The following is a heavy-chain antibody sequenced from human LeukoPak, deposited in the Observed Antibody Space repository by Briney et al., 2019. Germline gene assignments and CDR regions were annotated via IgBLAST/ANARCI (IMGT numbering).Heavy chain of an antibody. D-gene: IGHD1-26*01. CDR2: ISGGAFTI. CDR1: GFTFSSYA. J-gene: IGHJ4*02. Sequence: GGSLRLSCAASGFTFSSYAMSWVRQPPGKGLEWVSVISGGAFTIYYADSVKGRFTISRDNSKNTLYLQMDSLRAEDTAVYYCARDLGYYRADYWGQGTLVTVSS. V-gene: IGHV3-23*01. CDR3: ARDLGYYRADY.